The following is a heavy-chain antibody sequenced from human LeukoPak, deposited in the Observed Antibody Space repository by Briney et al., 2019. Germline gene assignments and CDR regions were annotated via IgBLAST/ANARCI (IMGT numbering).Heavy chain of an antibody. V-gene: IGHV4-34*01. Sequence: SETLSLTCTVSGGSISSYYWSWIRQPAGKGLEWIGEINHSGSTNYNPSLKSRVTISVDTSKNQFSLKLSSVTAADTAVYYCARGNSVVVMRGGADFDYWGQGTLVTVSS. D-gene: IGHD3-22*01. CDR3: ARGNSVVVMRGGADFDY. J-gene: IGHJ4*02. CDR1: GGSISSYY. CDR2: INHSGST.